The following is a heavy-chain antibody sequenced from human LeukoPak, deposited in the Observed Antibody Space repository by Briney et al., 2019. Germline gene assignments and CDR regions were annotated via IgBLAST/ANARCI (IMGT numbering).Heavy chain of an antibody. D-gene: IGHD6-19*01. V-gene: IGHV3-66*01. J-gene: IGHJ4*02. Sequence: GGSLRLSCAASGFTVSSKYMSWVRQAPGRGLEWVSVIYSGGGTSYADSVKGRFTISRDTSKNTLYLQMNSLRADDTAVYYCACSGPYSNGGVMNGYWGQGTLVTVSS. CDR3: ACSGPYSNGGVMNGY. CDR2: IYSGGGT. CDR1: GFTVSSKY.